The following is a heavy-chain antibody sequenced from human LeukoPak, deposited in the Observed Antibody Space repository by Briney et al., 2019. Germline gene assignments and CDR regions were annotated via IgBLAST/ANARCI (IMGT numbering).Heavy chain of an antibody. D-gene: IGHD1-1*01. V-gene: IGHV3-15*01. CDR2: IKSKTDGGTT. CDR3: TTDGGMYNWNDVVY. CDR1: GFTFNNAW. J-gene: IGHJ4*02. Sequence: GGSLRLSCAASGFTFNNAWMSWVRQAPGEGLEWVGRIKSKTDGGTTDYAAPVKGRFTISRDDSKNTLFLQMNSLKTEDTAVYYCTTDGGMYNWNDVVYWGQGTLVTVSS.